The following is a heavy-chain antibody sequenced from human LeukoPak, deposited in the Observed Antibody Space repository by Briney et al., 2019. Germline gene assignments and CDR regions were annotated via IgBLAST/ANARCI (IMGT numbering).Heavy chain of an antibody. CDR2: IYHSGST. J-gene: IGHJ4*02. V-gene: IGHV4-59*01. Sequence: PSETLSLTCPVSGGFNTHYYWTWIRQPPGKGLELIGYIYHSGSTNYNPSLNSRVTISVDTSKNHFSLKLSSVTAADTAVYYCARGQWLPVYDFWGQGILVTVSS. CDR1: GGFNTHYY. CDR3: ARGQWLPVYDF. D-gene: IGHD3-22*01.